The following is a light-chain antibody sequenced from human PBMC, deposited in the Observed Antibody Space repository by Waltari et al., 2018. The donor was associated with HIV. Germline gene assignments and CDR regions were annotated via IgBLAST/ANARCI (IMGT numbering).Light chain of an antibody. Sequence: QSVLTQPASVSGSPGQSVTTSCTGTSSDFGFDNYVSWYQHYPGKAPTLIIYEVSSRPSGVSDRFSGSKSGNTASLTISGLQNEDEADYFCTSYTTSDTLRFGGGTKVTVL. J-gene: IGLJ3*02. CDR2: EVS. CDR1: SSDFGFDNY. V-gene: IGLV2-14*01. CDR3: TSYTTSDTLR.